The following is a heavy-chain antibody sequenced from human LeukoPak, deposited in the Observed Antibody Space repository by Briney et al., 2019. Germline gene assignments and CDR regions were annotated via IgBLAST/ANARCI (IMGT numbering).Heavy chain of an antibody. CDR1: GFTFRSYI. J-gene: IGHJ1*01. D-gene: IGHD1-26*01. CDR2: ISSSSSYI. Sequence: GGPLRLSCAASGFTFRSYIMNWVRQAPGKGLEWFSSISSSSSYIYYAESVKGRSTISRDNAKTSLYLQMNSLRAEDTAVYYCAREEWGATRYFQQGGQGTLVTVSS. V-gene: IGHV3-21*01. CDR3: AREEWGATRYFQQ.